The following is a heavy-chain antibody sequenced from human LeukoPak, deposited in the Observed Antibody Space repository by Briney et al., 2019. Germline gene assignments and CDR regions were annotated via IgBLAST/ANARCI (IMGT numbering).Heavy chain of an antibody. CDR1: GFTFSSYA. V-gene: IGHV3-23*01. J-gene: IGHJ4*02. CDR2: ISGSGGST. Sequence: PGGSLRLSCAASGFTFSSYAMSWVRQAPGKGLEWVSAISGSGGSTYYADSVKGRFTISRDNAKNTLYLQMNSLRAEDTAVYYCARDSSTYGDHTQGYWGQGTLVTVSS. D-gene: IGHD4-17*01. CDR3: ARDSSTYGDHTQGY.